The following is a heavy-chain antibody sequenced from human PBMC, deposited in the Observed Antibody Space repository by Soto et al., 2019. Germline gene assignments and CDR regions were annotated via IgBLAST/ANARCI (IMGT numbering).Heavy chain of an antibody. V-gene: IGHV3-15*07. CDR3: NTYYDFSGGHTPR. D-gene: IGHD3-3*01. Sequence: QLVESGGGLVKPGGSLALSCAGSGFAFTNVWLHWVRQAPGKGLEWVGRIKSKPDGETTDYAAPVKGRFTISRDDSTNTLYLQMTSLQTEDSCLYYSNTYYDFSGGHTPRWGQGNLVNVSS. J-gene: IGHJ4*02. CDR1: GFAFTNVW. CDR2: IKSKPDGETT.